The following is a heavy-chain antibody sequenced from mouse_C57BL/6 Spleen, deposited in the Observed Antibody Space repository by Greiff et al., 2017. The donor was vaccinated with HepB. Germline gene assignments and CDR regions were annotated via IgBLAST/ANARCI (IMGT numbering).Heavy chain of an antibody. V-gene: IGHV1-50*01. CDR1: GYTFTSYW. J-gene: IGHJ2*01. D-gene: IGHD2-3*01. CDR2: IDPSDSYT. Sequence: QVQLQQPGAELVKPGASVKLSCKASGYTFTSYWMQWVKQRPGQGLEWIGEIDPSDSYTNYNQKFKGKATLTVDTSSSTAYMQLGSLTSEDSAVYYCARGGYYEYFDYWGQGTTLTVSS. CDR3: ARGGYYEYFDY.